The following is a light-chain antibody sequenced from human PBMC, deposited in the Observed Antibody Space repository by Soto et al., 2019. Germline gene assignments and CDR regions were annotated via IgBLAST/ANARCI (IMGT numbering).Light chain of an antibody. V-gene: IGKV3-15*01. CDR1: QSLTTK. Sequence: IVLTQSPATLSVSPGERSTLSCRASQSLTTKLAWYQQKPREAARIVLSDASTRANGIPARFSGSGSGTEFTLSISSMQSEDVVVYYCQQYNKRPRTFGEGTKVDI. CDR2: DAS. CDR3: QQYNKRPRT. J-gene: IGKJ1*01.